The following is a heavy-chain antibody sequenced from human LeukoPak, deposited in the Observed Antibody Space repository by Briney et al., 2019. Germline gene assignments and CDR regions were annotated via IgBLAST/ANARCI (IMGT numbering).Heavy chain of an antibody. CDR1: GDSFSGYY. J-gene: IGHJ5*02. Sequence: SETLSLTCAVYGDSFSGYYWTWIRQPPGKGLEWIGYIYYSGSTNYNPSLKSRVTISVDTSKNHVSLTLNSVTAADTAVYYCARDSGTTGEVKFDPWGQGTLVTVSS. CDR2: IYYSGST. V-gene: IGHV4-34*11. CDR3: ARDSGTTGEVKFDP. D-gene: IGHD3-10*01.